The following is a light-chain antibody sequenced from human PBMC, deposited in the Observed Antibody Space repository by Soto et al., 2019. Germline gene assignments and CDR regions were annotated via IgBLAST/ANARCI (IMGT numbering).Light chain of an antibody. CDR2: KES. J-gene: IGKJ2*03. CDR1: ETVTR. CDR3: QQFTGFLYS. V-gene: IGKV1-5*03. Sequence: DVQMTQSPSTLSASVGDRVAITCRASETVTRLAWYQQKAGKAPKVLIYKESTLQSGVSSRFSGSGSGTEFTLTISSLQPEDSATYYCQQFTGFLYSFGQGTKLQIK.